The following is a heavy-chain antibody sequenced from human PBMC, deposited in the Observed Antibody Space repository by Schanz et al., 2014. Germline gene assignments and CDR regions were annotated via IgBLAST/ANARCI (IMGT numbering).Heavy chain of an antibody. CDR2: ISGSGAST. J-gene: IGHJ4*02. V-gene: IGHV3-23*04. CDR1: GFTFSSYG. Sequence: GQLVESGGGVVQPGRSLRLSCAASGFTFSSYGMHWVRQASGKGLEWVSAISGSGASTYYADSVKGRFTISRDNSKNTLFLQMSSLRAEDTAVYYCARDGDFDYWGQGTLVTVSS. CDR3: ARDGDFDY.